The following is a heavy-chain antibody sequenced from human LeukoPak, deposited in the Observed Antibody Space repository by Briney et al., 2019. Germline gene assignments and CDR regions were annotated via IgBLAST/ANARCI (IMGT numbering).Heavy chain of an antibody. D-gene: IGHD3-16*01. CDR1: GFTFSSYA. CDR2: ISYDGSNK. J-gene: IGHJ4*02. Sequence: PGRSLKLSCAASGFTFSSYAMHWVRQAPGKGLEWVAVISYDGSNKYYADSVKGRFTISRDNSKNTLYLQMNGLRAEDTAVYYCASSMIPYRTHFDYWGQGTLVTVSS. V-gene: IGHV3-30-3*01. CDR3: ASSMIPYRTHFDY.